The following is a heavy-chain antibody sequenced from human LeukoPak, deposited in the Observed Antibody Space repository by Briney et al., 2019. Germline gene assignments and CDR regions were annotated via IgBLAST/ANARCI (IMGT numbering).Heavy chain of an antibody. CDR1: GGSISSSSYY. J-gene: IGHJ4*02. CDR2: IYYSGST. D-gene: IGHD6-13*01. Sequence: SETLSLTCTVSGGSISSSSYYWGWIRQPPGKGLEWIGSIYYSGSTYYNPSLKSRVTMDVDTSKNQFSLNLSSVTAADTAVYYCARPIAAADSFDYWGQGTLVTVSS. CDR3: ARPIAAADSFDY. V-gene: IGHV4-39*01.